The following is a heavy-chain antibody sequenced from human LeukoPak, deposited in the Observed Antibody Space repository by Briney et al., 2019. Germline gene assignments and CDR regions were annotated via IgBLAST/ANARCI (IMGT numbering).Heavy chain of an antibody. CDR1: GGSISTSDYH. CDR3: AIFYGA. J-gene: IGHJ5*02. CDR2: IHYTGAA. D-gene: IGHD4-17*01. Sequence: SETLSLTCIVSGGSISTSDYHWGWIRQPPGKGLEWIANIHYTGAAYCNPSLKSRVTISLDTSKNQFSLNLNSVTAADTAVYYCAIFYGAWGQGTLVTVSS. V-gene: IGHV4-39*07.